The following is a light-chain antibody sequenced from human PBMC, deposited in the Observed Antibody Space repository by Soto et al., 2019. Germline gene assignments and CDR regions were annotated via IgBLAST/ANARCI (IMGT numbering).Light chain of an antibody. V-gene: IGKV3D-20*02. Sequence: EIVLTQSPGTLSLSPGEKATLSCRASQSVSGSHLAWYQQKPGQAPRLLIYGASSRATGISDRFSGSGSGTDFTLTISSLEPEDFAVYYCQQRTNWPPWTFGQGTKVDIK. CDR2: GAS. J-gene: IGKJ1*01. CDR1: QSVSGSH. CDR3: QQRTNWPPWT.